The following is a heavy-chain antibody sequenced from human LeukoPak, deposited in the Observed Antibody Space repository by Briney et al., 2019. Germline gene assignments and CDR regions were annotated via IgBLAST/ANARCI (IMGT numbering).Heavy chain of an antibody. CDR3: ARVNSSSWDGAYYYYYGMDV. CDR1: GFTFSSYS. J-gene: IGHJ6*02. V-gene: IGHV3-21*01. Sequence: GGSLRLSRAASGFTFSSYSMNWVRQAPGKGLEWVSSISSSSSYIYYADSVKGRFTISRDNAKNSLYLQMNSLRAEDTAVYYCARVNSSSWDGAYYYYYGMDVWGQGTTVTVSS. D-gene: IGHD6-13*01. CDR2: ISSSSSYI.